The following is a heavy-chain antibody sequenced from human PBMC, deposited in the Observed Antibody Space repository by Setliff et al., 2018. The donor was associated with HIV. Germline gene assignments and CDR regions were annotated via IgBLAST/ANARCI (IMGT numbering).Heavy chain of an antibody. V-gene: IGHV3-21*01. Sequence: PGGSLRLSCVASGFTFSSYCMDWFRQAPGKGLEWVSSISYGSTYIYQSDSVRGRFTISRDDAKKTVYLQMNSLGVEDTAVYYCARSGGIGNSHWDVWGKGTTVTVSS. D-gene: IGHD3-16*01. CDR3: ARSGGIGNSHWDV. CDR2: ISYGSTYI. CDR1: GFTFSSYC. J-gene: IGHJ6*03.